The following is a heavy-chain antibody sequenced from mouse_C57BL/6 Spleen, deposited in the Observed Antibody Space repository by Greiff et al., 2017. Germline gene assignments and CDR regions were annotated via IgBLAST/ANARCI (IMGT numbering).Heavy chain of an antibody. D-gene: IGHD3-1*01. CDR2: IYPGSGNT. J-gene: IGHJ3*01. V-gene: IGHV1-76*01. CDR1: GYTFTDHY. CDR3: AQRSGAY. Sequence: QVQLQQSGAELVRPGASVKLSCKASGYTFTDHYINWVKQRPGQGLEWIARIYPGSGNTYFNEKFKGKATLTAEKSSSTAYMQLSSLTSEDSAVYFCAQRSGAYWGQGTLVTVSA.